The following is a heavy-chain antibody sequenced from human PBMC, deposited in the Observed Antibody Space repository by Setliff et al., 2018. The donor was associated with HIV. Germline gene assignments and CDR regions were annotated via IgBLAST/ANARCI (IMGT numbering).Heavy chain of an antibody. CDR1: GGSFSGYY. V-gene: IGHV4-34*01. J-gene: IGHJ4*02. CDR2: INHSGSA. D-gene: IGHD2-15*01. Sequence: SETLSLTCAVYGGSFSGYYWSWIRQPPGKGLEWIGEINHSGSANYNPSLKSRVTISLDTSRNQFSLKLTSMTAADTAVYYCASHGGRYFNSWGQGSLVTVSS. CDR3: ASHGGRYFNS.